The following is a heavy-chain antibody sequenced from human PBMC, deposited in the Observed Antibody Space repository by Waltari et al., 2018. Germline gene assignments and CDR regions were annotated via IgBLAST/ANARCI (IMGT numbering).Heavy chain of an antibody. D-gene: IGHD6-13*01. CDR1: GFTFSSYS. V-gene: IGHV3-48*01. Sequence: EVQLVESGGGLVQPGGSLRLSCAASGFTFSSYSMNWVRQAPGKGLEWVSYISSSSSTIYYADSVKGRFTISRDNAKNSLYLQMNSLRAEDTAVYYSARGGSSSGGIYYFDYWGQGTLVTVSS. CDR2: ISSSSSTI. J-gene: IGHJ4*02. CDR3: ARGGSSSGGIYYFDY.